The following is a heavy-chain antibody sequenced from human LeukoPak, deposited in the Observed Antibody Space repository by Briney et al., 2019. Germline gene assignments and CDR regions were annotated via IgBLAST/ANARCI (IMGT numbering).Heavy chain of an antibody. CDR1: GVSISSYY. CDR3: ARLPRGTQPPEYFQQ. CDR2: IHYSGST. D-gene: IGHD1-1*01. Sequence: SETLSLTCTVSGVSISSYYWSWIRQPPGKGLEWIGSIHYSGSTTYHPSLKSRVTISVDTSKNQFSPKLTSATAADTAVYYCARLPRGTQPPEYFQQWGQGTLLTV. V-gene: IGHV4-59*08. J-gene: IGHJ1*01.